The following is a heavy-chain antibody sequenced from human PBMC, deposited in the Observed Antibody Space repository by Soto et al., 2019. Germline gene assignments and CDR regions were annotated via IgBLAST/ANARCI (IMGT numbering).Heavy chain of an antibody. D-gene: IGHD3-22*01. CDR1: GGTFSSYG. V-gene: IGHV1-69*13. CDR3: ARGLSYYDSSGYSDAFDI. Sequence: GASVKVSCKASGGTFSSYGVSWVRQAPGQGLEWMGRIIPVFGIEHYAQKSQGRVTVTADESTSTAYMELSGLTSEDTAVYYCARGLSYYDSSGYSDAFDIWGQGTLVTVS. CDR2: IIPVFGIE. J-gene: IGHJ3*02.